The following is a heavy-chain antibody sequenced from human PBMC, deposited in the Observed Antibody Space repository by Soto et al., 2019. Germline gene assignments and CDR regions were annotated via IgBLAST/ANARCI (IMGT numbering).Heavy chain of an antibody. CDR1: GGTFSSYA. D-gene: IGHD3-22*01. CDR3: ARDQLGDYYDSSGYYD. J-gene: IGHJ4*02. CDR2: IIPIFGTA. V-gene: IGHV1-69*13. Sequence: SVKVSCKASGGTFSSYAISWVRQAPGQGLEWMGGIIPIFGTANYAQKFQGRVTITADESTSTAYMELSSLGSEDTAVYYCARDQLGDYYDSSGYYDWGQGTLVTVSS.